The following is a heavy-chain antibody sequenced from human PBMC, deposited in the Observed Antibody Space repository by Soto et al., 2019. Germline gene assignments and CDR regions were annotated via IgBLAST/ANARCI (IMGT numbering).Heavy chain of an antibody. CDR1: GYSFTSYW. CDR3: ARLVIYDLWSGSLSWYYNGREG. CDR2: IYPGDSDT. Sequence: PGESLKISCKGSGYSFTSYWIGWVRQMPGKGLEWMGIIYPGDSDTRYSPSFQGQVTISADKSISTAYLQWSSLKASDTAMYYCARLVIYDLWSGSLSWYYNGREGRGQETTVRVAS. J-gene: IGHJ6*01. V-gene: IGHV5-51*01. D-gene: IGHD3-3*01.